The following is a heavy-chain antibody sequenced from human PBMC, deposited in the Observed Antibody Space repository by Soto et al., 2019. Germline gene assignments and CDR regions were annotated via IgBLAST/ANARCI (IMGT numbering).Heavy chain of an antibody. J-gene: IGHJ6*02. V-gene: IGHV4-34*01. CDR1: GGSFSGYY. Sequence: PSETLSLTCAVYGGSFSGYYWSWIRQPPGKGLEWIGEINHSGSTNYNPSLKSRVTISVDTSKNQFSLKLSSVTAADTAVYYCARISGYSSSWYPISSPHYHYYGMDVWGQGTTVTVSS. CDR2: INHSGST. CDR3: ARISGYSSSWYPISSPHYHYYGMDV. D-gene: IGHD6-13*01.